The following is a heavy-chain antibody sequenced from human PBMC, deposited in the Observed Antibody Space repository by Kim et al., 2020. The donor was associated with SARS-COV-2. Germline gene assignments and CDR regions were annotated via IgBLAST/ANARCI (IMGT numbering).Heavy chain of an antibody. CDR1: GFTFSSYA. V-gene: IGHV3-23*01. CDR3: AKDRYYDSSGYYSPIYYYGMDV. CDR2: ISGSGGST. Sequence: GGSLRLSCAASGFTFSSYAMSWVRQAPGKGLEWVSAISGSGGSTYYADSVKGRFTISRDNSKNTLYLQMNSLRAEDTAVYYCAKDRYYDSSGYYSPIYYYGMDVWGQGTTVTVSS. D-gene: IGHD3-22*01. J-gene: IGHJ6*02.